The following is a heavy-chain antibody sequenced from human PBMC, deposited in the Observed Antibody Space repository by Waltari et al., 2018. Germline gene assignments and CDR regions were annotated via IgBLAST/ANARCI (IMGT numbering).Heavy chain of an antibody. V-gene: IGHV1-69*01. Sequence: QVQLVQSGAEVKKPGSSVKVSCKASGGTFSSYAISWVRQAPGPGLEWMGGIIPIFGTANYAQKYQGRVTITADESTSTAYMELSSLRSEDTAVYYCARDRPYYDILTGYQYYYYGMDVWGQGTTVTVSS. CDR1: GGTFSSYA. CDR3: ARDRPYYDILTGYQYYYYGMDV. J-gene: IGHJ6*02. D-gene: IGHD3-9*01. CDR2: IIPIFGTA.